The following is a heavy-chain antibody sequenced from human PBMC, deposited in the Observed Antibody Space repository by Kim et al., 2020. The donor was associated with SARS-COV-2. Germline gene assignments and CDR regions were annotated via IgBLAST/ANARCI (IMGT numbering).Heavy chain of an antibody. Sequence: ASVKVSCKASGYTFTGYYMHWVRQAPGQGLEWMGWINPNSGGTNYAQKFQGRVTMTRDTSISTAYMELSRLRSDDTAVYYCARDYIAAAGYGFDYWGQGTLVTVSS. CDR3: ARDYIAAAGYGFDY. D-gene: IGHD6-13*01. CDR1: GYTFTGYY. V-gene: IGHV1-2*02. CDR2: INPNSGGT. J-gene: IGHJ4*02.